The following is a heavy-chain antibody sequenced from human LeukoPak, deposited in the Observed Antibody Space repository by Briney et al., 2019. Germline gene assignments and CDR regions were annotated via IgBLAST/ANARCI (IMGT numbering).Heavy chain of an antibody. CDR2: INHSGST. V-gene: IGHV4-34*01. D-gene: IGHD2-2*01. J-gene: IGHJ5*02. CDR3: ARADCSSTSCYHSWFDP. Sequence: SETLSLTCAVYGGSFSGYYWSWIRQPPGKGLEWIGEINHSGSTNYNPSLKSRVTISVDTSKNQFSLKLSSVTAADTAVYYCARADCSSTSCYHSWFDPWGQGTLVTVSS. CDR1: GGSFSGYY.